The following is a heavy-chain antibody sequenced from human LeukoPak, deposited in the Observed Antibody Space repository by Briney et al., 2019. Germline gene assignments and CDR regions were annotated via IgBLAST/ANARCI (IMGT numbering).Heavy chain of an antibody. D-gene: IGHD1-26*01. CDR2: INWNGGST. Sequence: PGGSLRLSCEASGFTFNTYSMNWVRQAPGKGLEWVSGINWNGGSTGYADSVKGRFTISRDNAKNSLYLQMNSLRAEDTAVYYCAKRGAEVGATVAPGDYWGQGTLVTVSS. J-gene: IGHJ4*02. CDR1: GFTFNTYS. CDR3: AKRGAEVGATVAPGDY. V-gene: IGHV3-20*04.